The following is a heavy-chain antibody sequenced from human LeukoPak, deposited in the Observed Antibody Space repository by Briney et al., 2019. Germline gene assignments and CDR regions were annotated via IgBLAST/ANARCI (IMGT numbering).Heavy chain of an antibody. Sequence: SETLSLTCAAYGGSFSGYYWSWIRQPPGKGLEWIGYLYNRGSTNYNPSLKSRVTISGDTSKSQFSLKLTSVTAADTAVYYCARDLRIYDSSGYYAFDIWGQGTMVTVSS. CDR3: ARDLRIYDSSGYYAFDI. J-gene: IGHJ3*02. CDR2: LYNRGST. D-gene: IGHD3-22*01. V-gene: IGHV4-34*11. CDR1: GGSFSGYY.